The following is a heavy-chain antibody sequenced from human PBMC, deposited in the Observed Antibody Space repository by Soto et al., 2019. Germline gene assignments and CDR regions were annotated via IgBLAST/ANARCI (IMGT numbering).Heavy chain of an antibody. D-gene: IGHD3-10*01. J-gene: IGHJ6*04. Sequence: PGGSLRLSCSASGFTFSDYAMHWVRQSPGKGLEHFSLINRDGTFTFYADSVKGRFTIARDNSKNTLYLQMNSLGGDDTAVYYCVKDHPSLEVWGKGTTVTVSS. CDR2: INRDGTFT. CDR1: GFTFSDYA. CDR3: VKDHPSLEV. V-gene: IGHV3-64D*06.